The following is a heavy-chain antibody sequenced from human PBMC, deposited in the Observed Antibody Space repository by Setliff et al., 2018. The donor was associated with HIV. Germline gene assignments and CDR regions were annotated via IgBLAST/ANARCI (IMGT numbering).Heavy chain of an antibody. D-gene: IGHD3-3*02. Sequence: SVKVSCKASGVTFTTDPITWVRQAPGQGLEWMGRIIPIFGTSTYAQKFQDRVTLSADKSTNTTYMEVSSLKSEDTAMYYCARARRIIGNVGSHFYYMDVWGKGTTVTVSS. CDR2: IIPIFGTS. CDR3: ARARRIIGNVGSHFYYMDV. V-gene: IGHV1-69*06. CDR1: GVTFTTDP. J-gene: IGHJ6*03.